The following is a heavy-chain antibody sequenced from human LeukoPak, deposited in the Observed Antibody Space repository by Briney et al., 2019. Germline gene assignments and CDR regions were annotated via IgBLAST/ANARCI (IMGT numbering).Heavy chain of an antibody. CDR2: INPYSGGT. CDR3: ARDWGYFDY. Sequence: ASVKVSCKASGYTFTAYYMHWVRQAPGQGLEWMGWINPYSGGTNYAQKFQGRVTMTRDSSISTAYMELSSLRSDDTAVYYCARDWGYFDYWGQGTLVTVSS. D-gene: IGHD7-27*01. J-gene: IGHJ4*03. CDR1: GYTFTAYY. V-gene: IGHV1-2*02.